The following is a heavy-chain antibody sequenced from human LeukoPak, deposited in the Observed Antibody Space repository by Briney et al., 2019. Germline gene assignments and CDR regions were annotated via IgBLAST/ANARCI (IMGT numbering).Heavy chain of an antibody. CDR3: ARDPQTYYDILTGYYAPRFAFDI. V-gene: IGHV3-74*01. Sequence: GGSLRLSCAASGFTFSSYWMHWVRQAPGKGLVWVSRINSDGSSTSYADSVKGRFTISRDNAKNTLYLQMNSLRAEDTAVYYCARDPQTYYDILTGYYAPRFAFDIWGQGTMVTVSS. J-gene: IGHJ3*02. D-gene: IGHD3-9*01. CDR1: GFTFSSYW. CDR2: INSDGSST.